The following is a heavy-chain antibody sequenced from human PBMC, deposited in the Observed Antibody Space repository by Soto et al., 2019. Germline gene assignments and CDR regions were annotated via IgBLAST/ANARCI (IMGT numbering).Heavy chain of an antibody. Sequence: QVQLQESGPGLVKPSETLSLTCTVSGDSVSSYYWSRIRQPPGKGLEWIGYIYYSGSTNYNPSLKSRVTISVDTSKNQFSLKLSSVTAADTAVYYCARSHDILTGFSSPHFDYWGQGTLVTVSS. D-gene: IGHD3-9*01. CDR3: ARSHDILTGFSSPHFDY. CDR2: IYYSGST. J-gene: IGHJ4*02. CDR1: GDSVSSYY. V-gene: IGHV4-59*02.